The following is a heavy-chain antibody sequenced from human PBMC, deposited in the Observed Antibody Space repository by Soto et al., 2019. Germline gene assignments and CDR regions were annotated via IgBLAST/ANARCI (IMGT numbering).Heavy chain of an antibody. CDR2: ISSSGIFM. CDR3: ARDPPTGTTLDWVDS. Sequence: GGSLRLSCAASGFSFSSDIMAWVRQAPGKGLEWVSSISSSGIFMNYADSVKGRFTISRDNARNSLYLQMSGLKDEDTAVYYCARDPPTGTTLDWVDSWGQGTMVTVYS. V-gene: IGHV3-21*01. CDR1: GFSFSSDI. D-gene: IGHD1-7*01. J-gene: IGHJ5*01.